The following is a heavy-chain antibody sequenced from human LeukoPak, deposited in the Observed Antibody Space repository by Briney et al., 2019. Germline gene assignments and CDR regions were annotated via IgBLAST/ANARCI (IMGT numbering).Heavy chain of an antibody. D-gene: IGHD4-23*01. V-gene: IGHV4-39*01. Sequence: PSETLSLTCTVSGGSISSSSYYWGWIRQPPGKGLEWIGSIYYSGSTYYNPSLKSGVTISVDTSKNQFSLKLSSVTAADTAVYYCARGAAVASPHYWGQGTLVTVSS. J-gene: IGHJ4*02. CDR2: IYYSGST. CDR1: GGSISSSSYY. CDR3: ARGAAVASPHY.